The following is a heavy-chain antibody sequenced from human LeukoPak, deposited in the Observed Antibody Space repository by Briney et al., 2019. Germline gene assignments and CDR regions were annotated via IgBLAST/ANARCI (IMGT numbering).Heavy chain of an antibody. D-gene: IGHD6-19*01. Sequence: GASVKVSCKASGYTFTSYGVSWVRQAPGQGLEWMGWISAYNGNTNYAQKLQGRVTMTTDTSTSTAYMELRSLRSDDTAVYYCARDRGGRSGWYNPAFWGQGALVTVSS. V-gene: IGHV1-18*01. CDR1: GYTFTSYG. J-gene: IGHJ4*02. CDR2: ISAYNGNT. CDR3: ARDRGGRSGWYNPAF.